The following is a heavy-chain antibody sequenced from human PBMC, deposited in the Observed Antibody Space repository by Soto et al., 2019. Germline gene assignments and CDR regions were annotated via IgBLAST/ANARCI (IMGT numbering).Heavy chain of an antibody. D-gene: IGHD3-16*01. Sequence: QLVQSGSEVKKPGSSVKVSCQASEGTFSGYVVTWVRQAPGQGLEWMGEFVPLFGTTNYAQRFLGRITITAEESTSTAYMELRTLRSDDTAVYYCATHGLGVSSPPYFDNWGQGTLVTVSS. J-gene: IGHJ4*02. CDR3: ATHGLGVSSPPYFDN. V-gene: IGHV1-69*01. CDR2: FVPLFGTT. CDR1: EGTFSGYV.